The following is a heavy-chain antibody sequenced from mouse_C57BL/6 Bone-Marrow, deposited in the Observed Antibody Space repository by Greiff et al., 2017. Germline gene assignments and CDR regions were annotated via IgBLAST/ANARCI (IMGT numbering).Heavy chain of an antibody. Sequence: VQLQQSGPELVKPGASVKISCKASGYSFTDYNMNWVKQSNGKSLEWIGVINPNYGTTSYNQKFKGKATLTVDQSSSTANMRLNSLTSEDSAVYDCASRGGNYGGNYFDDWGQGTTLTVSS. CDR3: ASRGGNYGGNYFDD. CDR1: GYSFTDYN. CDR2: INPNYGTT. J-gene: IGHJ2*01. D-gene: IGHD2-1*01. V-gene: IGHV1-39*01.